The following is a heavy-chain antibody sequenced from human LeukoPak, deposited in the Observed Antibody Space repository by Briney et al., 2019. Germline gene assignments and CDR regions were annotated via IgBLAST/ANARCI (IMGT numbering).Heavy chain of an antibody. CDR2: INHSGST. CDR1: GGSFSGYH. Sequence: KTSETLSLTCAVYGGSFSGYHWSWIRQPPGKGREWIGEINHSGSTNYNPSLKSRVTISVDTSKNQFSLKLSSVTAADTAVYYCARYRGYSYGLGGYWFDPWGQGTLVTVSS. D-gene: IGHD5-18*01. V-gene: IGHV4-34*01. CDR3: ARYRGYSYGLGGYWFDP. J-gene: IGHJ5*02.